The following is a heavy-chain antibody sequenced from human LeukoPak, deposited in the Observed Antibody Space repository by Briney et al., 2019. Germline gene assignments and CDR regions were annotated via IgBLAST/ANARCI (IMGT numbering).Heavy chain of an antibody. CDR1: GGTFSSYA. CDR3: ARPNLEYYYGSGSYYRVDY. J-gene: IGHJ4*02. D-gene: IGHD3-10*01. Sequence: SVKVSCKASGGTFSSYAISWVRQAPGQGLXXXXXXXXXFGTANYAQKFQGRVTITADESTSTAYMELSSLRSEDTAVYYCARPNLEYYYGSGSYYRVDYWGQGILVTVSS. V-gene: IGHV1-69*01. CDR2: XXXXFGTA.